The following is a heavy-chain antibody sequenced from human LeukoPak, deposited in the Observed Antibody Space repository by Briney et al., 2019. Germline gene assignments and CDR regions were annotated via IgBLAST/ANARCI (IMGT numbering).Heavy chain of an antibody. Sequence: GGSLRLSCAASGFSFSSYWMNWVRQAPGKGLEWVANIKQDGSEKYYVDSVKGRFTISRDNAKNSLYLQMNSLRAEDTAVYYCASGGYSFFYWGQGTLVTVFS. V-gene: IGHV3-7*03. CDR3: ASGGYSFFY. CDR2: IKQDGSEK. J-gene: IGHJ4*01. CDR1: GFSFSSYW. D-gene: IGHD5-18*01.